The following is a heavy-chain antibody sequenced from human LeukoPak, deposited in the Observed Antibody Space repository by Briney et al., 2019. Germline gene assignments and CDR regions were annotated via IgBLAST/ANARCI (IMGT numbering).Heavy chain of an antibody. CDR2: IYYNGNT. Sequence: SETLSLTCTVSGGSVSSGSYFWSWIRQPPGKGLEWIGFIYYNGNTNSSPSLKSRVTISVDTSKSQFSLKLTSVTAADTAVYYCARGYRRSWDQVDYWGQGTLVTVSS. D-gene: IGHD6-13*01. CDR1: GGSVSSGSYF. V-gene: IGHV4-61*01. J-gene: IGHJ4*02. CDR3: ARGYRRSWDQVDY.